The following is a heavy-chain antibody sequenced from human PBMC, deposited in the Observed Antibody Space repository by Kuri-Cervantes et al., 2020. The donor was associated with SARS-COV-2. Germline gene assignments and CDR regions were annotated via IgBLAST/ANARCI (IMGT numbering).Heavy chain of an antibody. CDR2: INPDGSYT. Sequence: GGSLRLSCAASGFTFSGHWIHWVRQAPGKGLEWVSRINPDGSYTNNADSVKGRFTLSRDNAKNMLFLQMNSLRAEDTAVFYCVIDGDHWNFDYWGQGTLVTVSP. V-gene: IGHV3-74*01. D-gene: IGHD1-1*01. CDR1: GFTFSGHW. CDR3: VIDGDHWNFDY. J-gene: IGHJ4*02.